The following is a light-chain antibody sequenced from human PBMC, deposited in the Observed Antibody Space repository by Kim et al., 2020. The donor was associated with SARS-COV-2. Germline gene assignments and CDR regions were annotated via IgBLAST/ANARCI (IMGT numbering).Light chain of an antibody. V-gene: IGLV2-14*01. CDR1: SSDVGGYRY. CDR3: KSLTPTSWV. J-gene: IGLJ3*02. CDR2: DVT. Sequence: QSALTQPASVSGSPGQSITISCAETSSDVGGYRYVSWYQQHPDKAPKLIIFDVTQRPLGVSNRFSGSKSGNTASLTISGLQAEDEADYYCKSLTPTSWVFGGGTQLTVL.